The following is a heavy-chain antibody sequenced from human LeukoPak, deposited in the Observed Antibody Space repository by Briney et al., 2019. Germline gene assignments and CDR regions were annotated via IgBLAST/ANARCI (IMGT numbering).Heavy chain of an antibody. Sequence: GASVEVSCKASGYTFTSYYMHWVRQAPGQGLEWMGIINPSGGSTSYAQKFQGRVTMTRDTSTSTVYMELSSLRSGDTAVYYCATDYGGNPFGNRVAFDIWGQGTMVTVSS. CDR2: INPSGGST. CDR1: GYTFTSYY. CDR3: ATDYGGNPFGNRVAFDI. J-gene: IGHJ3*02. V-gene: IGHV1-46*01. D-gene: IGHD4-23*01.